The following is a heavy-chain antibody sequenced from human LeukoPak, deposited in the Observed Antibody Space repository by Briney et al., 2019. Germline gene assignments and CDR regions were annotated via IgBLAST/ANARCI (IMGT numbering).Heavy chain of an antibody. V-gene: IGHV3-23*01. CDR1: GFTFSNYA. D-gene: IGHD1-14*01. CDR3: ARDGFWLPEPKGSDY. J-gene: IGHJ4*02. CDR2: ISPTGSTT. Sequence: GGSLRLSCAASGFTFSNYAMSWVRQAPGKGLVWVSRISPTGSTTSYADSVKGRFTVSRDNAKNSLYLQMNSLRAEDTAVYYCARDGFWLPEPKGSDYWGQGTLVTVSS.